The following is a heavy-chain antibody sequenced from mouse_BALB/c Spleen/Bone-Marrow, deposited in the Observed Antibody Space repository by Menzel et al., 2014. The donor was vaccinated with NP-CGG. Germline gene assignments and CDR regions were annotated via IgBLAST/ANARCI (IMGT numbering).Heavy chain of an antibody. V-gene: IGHV1-26*01. CDR1: GYSFTGYT. Sequence: EVQLQQSGPELVKPGSSMKISCKASGYSFTGYTMNWVKQSHGKNLEWIGLINPYNGGTSYNQKFKGKATLTVNKSSSTAYMELLSLTSEDSAVYYCARENYGSSYRFAYWGQGTQVTVSA. J-gene: IGHJ3*01. CDR2: INPYNGGT. CDR3: ARENYGSSYRFAY. D-gene: IGHD1-1*01.